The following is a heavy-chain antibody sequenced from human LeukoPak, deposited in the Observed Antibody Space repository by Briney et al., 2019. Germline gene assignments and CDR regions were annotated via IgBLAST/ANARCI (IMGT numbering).Heavy chain of an antibody. Sequence: GGSLRLSCEAPGFSFSDFGMHWVRQAPGKGLEWVAYIRYDGTKKNHADSVKGRFTISRDNSKKTLYLQMNSLRGEDTAVYYCAKDMEDTAMDLVADSDSWGQGTLVTVSS. J-gene: IGHJ4*02. CDR3: AKDMEDTAMDLVADSDS. D-gene: IGHD5-18*01. CDR2: IRYDGTKK. V-gene: IGHV3-30*02. CDR1: GFSFSDFG.